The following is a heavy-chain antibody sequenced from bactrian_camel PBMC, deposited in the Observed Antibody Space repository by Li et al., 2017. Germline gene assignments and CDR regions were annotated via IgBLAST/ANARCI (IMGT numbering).Heavy chain of an antibody. V-gene: IGHV3-1*01. D-gene: IGHD1*01. CDR1: GFTFEDVH. J-gene: IGHJ4*01. CDR3: AARSVGWCPLFEHWLGKRAYTPGGYFTN. CDR2: FYRDGDT. Sequence: QLVESGGGSVQPGGPLRLSCTATGFTFEDVHAAWYRQAPGRRCELVSAFYRDGDTYYSRSVKGRFTISRDNDKNTLYLQMNSLKPEDTAMYYCAARSVGWCPLFEHWLGKRAYTPGGYFTNWGQGTQVTVS.